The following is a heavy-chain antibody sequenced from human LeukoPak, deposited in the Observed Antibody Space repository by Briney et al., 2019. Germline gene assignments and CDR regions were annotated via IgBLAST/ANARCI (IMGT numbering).Heavy chain of an antibody. D-gene: IGHD3-22*01. CDR1: GYTFTSYG. V-gene: IGHV1-18*01. J-gene: IGHJ5*02. Sequence: ASVKVSCKASGYTFTSYGISWVRQAPGQGLKWMGWISAYNGNTNYAQKLQGRVTMTTDTSTSTAYMELRSLRSDDTAVYYCARSDSSGYYLPYWFDPWGQGTLVTVSS. CDR2: ISAYNGNT. CDR3: ARSDSSGYYLPYWFDP.